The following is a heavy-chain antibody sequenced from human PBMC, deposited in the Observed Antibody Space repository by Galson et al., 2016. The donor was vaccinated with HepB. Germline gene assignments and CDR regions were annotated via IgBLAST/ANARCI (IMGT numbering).Heavy chain of an antibody. Sequence: SETLSLTCTVSGGSISNYYWSWIRQPPGKGLEWIGYIYNSGSTNSNPSLKSRVTISVDTSKNQFSLKLSSVTAADTAVYYCARVGTTVTTQALGMDVWGQGTTGTVS. D-gene: IGHD4-17*01. CDR2: IYNSGST. J-gene: IGHJ6*02. CDR3: ARVGTTVTTQALGMDV. V-gene: IGHV4-59*01. CDR1: GGSISNYY.